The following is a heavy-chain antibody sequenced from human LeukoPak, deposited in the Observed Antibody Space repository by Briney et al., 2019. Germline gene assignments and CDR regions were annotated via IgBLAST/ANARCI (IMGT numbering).Heavy chain of an antibody. D-gene: IGHD1-26*01. CDR1: GFTFISYW. CDR3: ARGYSGTYRIDY. Sequence: GGSLRLSCAASGFTFISYWMHWVRQAPGKGLVWVPRINSDGSSTSYADSVKGRFTISRYNAKNTLYLQMNSLRAEDTAVYYCARGYSGTYRIDYWGQGTLVTVSS. CDR2: INSDGSST. V-gene: IGHV3-74*01. J-gene: IGHJ4*02.